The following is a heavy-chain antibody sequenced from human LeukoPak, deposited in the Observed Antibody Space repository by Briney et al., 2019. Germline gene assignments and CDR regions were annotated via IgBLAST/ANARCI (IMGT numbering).Heavy chain of an antibody. Sequence: ASVKVSCKASGYTFTGYYLQWVRQAPGHGLEWMGWIHTNSGGTKYAQKFQGMANMTRDTSISTAYLDLSRLRSDDTAVYYCARVVVRDANNYKDYWGQGTLVTVSS. V-gene: IGHV1-2*02. D-gene: IGHD5-24*01. J-gene: IGHJ4*02. CDR2: IHTNSGGT. CDR1: GYTFTGYY. CDR3: ARVVVRDANNYKDY.